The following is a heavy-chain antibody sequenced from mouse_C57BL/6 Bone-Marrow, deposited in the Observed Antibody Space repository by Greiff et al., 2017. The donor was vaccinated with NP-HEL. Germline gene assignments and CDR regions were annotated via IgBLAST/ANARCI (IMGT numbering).Heavy chain of an antibody. CDR3: ARHGYDEYYFDY. CDR1: GFTFSDYY. CDR2: ISTGGGST. V-gene: IGHV5-12*01. D-gene: IGHD2-2*01. Sequence: EVKLLESGGGLVQPGGSLKLSCAASGFTFSDYYMYWVRQTPEKRLEWVAYISTGGGSTYYPDTVKGRFTISRDNAKNTLYLQMRRLKSEDTAMYYCARHGYDEYYFDYWGQGTTLTVSS. J-gene: IGHJ2*01.